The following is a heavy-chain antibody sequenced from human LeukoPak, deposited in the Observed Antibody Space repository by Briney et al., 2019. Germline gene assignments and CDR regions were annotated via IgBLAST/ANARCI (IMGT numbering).Heavy chain of an antibody. CDR1: GYSFTSYR. Sequence: GESLKISCKGSGYSFTSYRIGWVRQMPGKGLEWMGIIYPGDSDTRYSPSFQGQVTISADKSISTAYLQWSSLKASDTAMYYCARRPRRTYCSSTSCLPWFDPWGQGTLVTVSS. CDR2: IYPGDSDT. J-gene: IGHJ5*02. V-gene: IGHV5-51*01. D-gene: IGHD2-2*01. CDR3: ARRPRRTYCSSTSCLPWFDP.